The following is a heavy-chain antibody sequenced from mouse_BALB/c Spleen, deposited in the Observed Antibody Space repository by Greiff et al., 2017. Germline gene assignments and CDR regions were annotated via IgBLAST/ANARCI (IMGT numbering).Heavy chain of an antibody. CDR3: ARSLTTGYFDY. CDR2: ISTYYGNT. Sequence: VQLKESGPELVRPGVSVKISCKGSSYTFTDYAMHWVKQSHAKSLEWIGVISTYYGNTNYNQKFKGKATMTVDKSSSTAYMELARLTSEDSAVYYCARSLTTGYFDYWGQGTTLTVSS. J-gene: IGHJ2*01. V-gene: IGHV1-67*01. D-gene: IGHD1-1*01. CDR1: SYTFTDYA.